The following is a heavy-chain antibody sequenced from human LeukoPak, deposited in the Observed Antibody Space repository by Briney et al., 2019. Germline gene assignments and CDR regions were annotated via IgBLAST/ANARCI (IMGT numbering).Heavy chain of an antibody. Sequence: GGSLRLSCAASGFTFSSYAMSWVRQAPGKGLEWVSAISGSGGSTNYADSVKGRFTISRDNSKNTLYLQMNSLRAEDTAVYYCAKVDRKTQQLASFFFDYWGQGTLVTVSS. J-gene: IGHJ4*02. D-gene: IGHD6-13*01. V-gene: IGHV3-23*01. CDR3: AKVDRKTQQLASFFFDY. CDR2: ISGSGGST. CDR1: GFTFSSYA.